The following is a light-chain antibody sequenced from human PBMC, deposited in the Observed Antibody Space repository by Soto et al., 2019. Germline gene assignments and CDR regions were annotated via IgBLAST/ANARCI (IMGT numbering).Light chain of an antibody. J-gene: IGKJ5*01. CDR2: GTS. CDR1: QSVSNN. Sequence: EILMTQSPATLSVSPGDRATLSCRASQSVSNNLAWYQQKPGQAPRLLIYGTSSRATGIPDRFSGSGSGTDFTLTISRLEPEDFAVYYCQQYGNSPITFGQGTRLEIK. CDR3: QQYGNSPIT. V-gene: IGKV3-20*01.